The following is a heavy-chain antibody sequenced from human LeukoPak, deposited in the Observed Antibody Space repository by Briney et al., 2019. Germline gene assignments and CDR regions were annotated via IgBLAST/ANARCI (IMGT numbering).Heavy chain of an antibody. CDR3: ARDAVLRNIAAAGYFDS. CDR2: INWNGGST. CDR1: GFSFDDYG. Sequence: GGSLRLSCAASGFSFDDYGMSWVRQAPGKGLEWVSGINWNGGSTGYADSVKGRFTISRDNAKNSLYLQMNSLRTEDTALYYCARDAVLRNIAAAGYFDSWGQGTLVTVSS. D-gene: IGHD6-13*01. J-gene: IGHJ4*02. V-gene: IGHV3-20*04.